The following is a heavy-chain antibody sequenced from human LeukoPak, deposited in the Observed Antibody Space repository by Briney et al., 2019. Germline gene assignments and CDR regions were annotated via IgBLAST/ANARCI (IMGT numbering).Heavy chain of an antibody. Sequence: SVKVSCKASGGTFSSYAISWVRQAPGQGLEWMGRIIPILGIANYAQKFQGRVTITADKSTSTAYMELSSLRSEDTAVYYCARAATVTSFHRWFDPWGQGTLVTVPS. CDR1: GGTFSSYA. J-gene: IGHJ5*02. CDR3: ARAATVTSFHRWFDP. V-gene: IGHV1-69*04. CDR2: IIPILGIA. D-gene: IGHD4-17*01.